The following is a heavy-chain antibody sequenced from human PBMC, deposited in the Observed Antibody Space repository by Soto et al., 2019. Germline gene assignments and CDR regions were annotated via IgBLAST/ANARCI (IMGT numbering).Heavy chain of an antibody. J-gene: IGHJ6*02. CDR2: VVGSGGST. V-gene: IGHV3-23*01. Sequence: PGGSLRLSCAASGFTFSSYAMSWVRQAPGKGLEWVSAVVGSGGSTYYADSVKGRFTISRDNSKNTLFLQMNSLRAEDTAVYYCAKVSPISPRPYSYGMDVWGQGTTVTVSS. CDR3: AKVSPISPRPYSYGMDV. CDR1: GFTFSSYA. D-gene: IGHD3-3*02.